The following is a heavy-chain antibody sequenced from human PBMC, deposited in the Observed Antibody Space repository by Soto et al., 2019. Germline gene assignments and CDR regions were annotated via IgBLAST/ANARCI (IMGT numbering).Heavy chain of an antibody. CDR1: GFTFSDYY. CDR3: VRDLYGAGTSLRGWFDP. Sequence: QEQLVESGGGWVKPGGSLRLSCAASGFTFSDYYIASIRQAPGKGLEWISYISSTGIYKRYADSVKGRFTISRDNANNSLVLQMNSLRADDTAVYYCVRDLYGAGTSLRGWFDPWGQGTLVTVSS. D-gene: IGHD3-10*01. V-gene: IGHV3-11*06. J-gene: IGHJ5*02. CDR2: ISSTGIYK.